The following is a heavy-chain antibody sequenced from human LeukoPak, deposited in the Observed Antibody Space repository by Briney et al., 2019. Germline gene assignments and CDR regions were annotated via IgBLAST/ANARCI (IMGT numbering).Heavy chain of an antibody. Sequence: PSETLSLTCTVSGGSISSYYWSWIRQPPGKGLEWIGYIYYSGSTNYNPSLKSRVIISVDTSKNQFSLKLSSVTAADTAVYYCATTVTHNWFDPWGQGTLVTVSS. D-gene: IGHD4-17*01. CDR2: IYYSGST. CDR3: ATTVTHNWFDP. V-gene: IGHV4-59*01. CDR1: GGSISSYY. J-gene: IGHJ5*02.